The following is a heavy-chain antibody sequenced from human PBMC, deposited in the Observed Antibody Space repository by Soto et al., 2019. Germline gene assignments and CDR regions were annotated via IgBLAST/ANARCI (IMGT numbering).Heavy chain of an antibody. CDR1: GFTFSSSA. D-gene: IGHD5-18*01. CDR3: AKVGSRGYSYAPLRVARYYYYYYMDV. V-gene: IGHV3-23*01. J-gene: IGHJ6*03. Sequence: PGGSLRLSCVASGFTFSSSAMSWVRQAPGKGLEWVSVISGSGGSTNYADSVKGRFTISRDNSKNTLYLQMSSLRAEDTAVYYCAKVGSRGYSYAPLRVARYYYYYYMDVWGKGTTVTVSS. CDR2: ISGSGGST.